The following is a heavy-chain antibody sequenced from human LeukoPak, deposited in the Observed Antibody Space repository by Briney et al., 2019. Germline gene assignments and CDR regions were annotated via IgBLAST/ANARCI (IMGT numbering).Heavy chain of an antibody. Sequence: QTGGSLRLSCAASGFTFSSYYMGWVRQAPGKGLEWVSVLSGSGGGTYYADSVKGRFTISRDNSKNTLFLLMNSLRAEDTAVYYCAKYQRIFDYWGQGTLVTVSS. CDR1: GFTFSSYY. CDR3: AKYQRIFDY. J-gene: IGHJ4*02. CDR2: LSGSGGGT. D-gene: IGHD6-25*01. V-gene: IGHV3-23*01.